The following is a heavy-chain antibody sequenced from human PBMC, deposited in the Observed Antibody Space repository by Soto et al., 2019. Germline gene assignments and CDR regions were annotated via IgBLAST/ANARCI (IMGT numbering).Heavy chain of an antibody. CDR2: MFYSGLT. J-gene: IGHJ6*02. CDR1: GYSVSSSDYY. V-gene: IGHV4-39*01. CDR3: APLSVSLSGPYGIHV. Sequence: SETLSLTCSVSGYSVSSSDYYWAWIRQPPGKGLEWIGSMFYSGLTYYNPSLKSRVTLSVDTSKNQFSVRLNSVTAADTAVYYCAPLSVSLSGPYGIHVWGQGTTVTVSS. D-gene: IGHD2-15*01.